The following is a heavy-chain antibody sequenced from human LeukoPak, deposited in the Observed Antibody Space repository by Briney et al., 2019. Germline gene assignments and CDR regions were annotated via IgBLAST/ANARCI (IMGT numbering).Heavy chain of an antibody. Sequence: GASVTVSCKVSGNSLSELSIQWVRQAPGKGLECLGGFDPEEAKMVYAQNFQGRVTMTEDTSTQTAYMELSGLTSDDTAAYYCTTRSGDFWSGFVNWGQGTLVTVSS. V-gene: IGHV1-24*01. D-gene: IGHD3-3*01. J-gene: IGHJ4*02. CDR2: FDPEEAKM. CDR1: GNSLSELS. CDR3: TTRSGDFWSGFVN.